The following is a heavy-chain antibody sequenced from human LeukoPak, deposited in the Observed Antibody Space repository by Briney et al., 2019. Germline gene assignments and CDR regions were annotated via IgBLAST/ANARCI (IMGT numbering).Heavy chain of an antibody. CDR2: ISYDGSNK. J-gene: IGHJ4*02. CDR1: GFTFSSYG. Sequence: PGGSLRLSCAASGFTFSSYGMHWVRQAPGKGLEWVAVISYDGSNKYYADSVKGRFTISRDNSKNTLYLQMNSLGAEDTAVYYCAKVVSHLVGYFDYWGQGTLVTVSS. D-gene: IGHD2-15*01. CDR3: AKVVSHLVGYFDY. V-gene: IGHV3-30*18.